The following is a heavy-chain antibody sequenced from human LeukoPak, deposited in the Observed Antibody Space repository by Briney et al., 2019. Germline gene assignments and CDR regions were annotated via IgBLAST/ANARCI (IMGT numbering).Heavy chain of an antibody. V-gene: IGHV3-21*01. CDR1: GFTMSAYT. CDR2: ISSDSRYI. D-gene: IGHD4/OR15-4a*01. J-gene: IGHJ3*02. CDR3: ARGPNGAVDI. Sequence: PGGSLTLSCALSGFTMSAYTMNWVRQPPGEGLDWVASISSDSRYIFHADSLKGRSTISRDNAKNSPYLQMNSLRAEDTALYCCARGPNGAVDIWGQGTLVTVSS.